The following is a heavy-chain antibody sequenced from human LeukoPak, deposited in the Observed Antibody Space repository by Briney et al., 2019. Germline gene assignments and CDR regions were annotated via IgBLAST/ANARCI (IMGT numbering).Heavy chain of an antibody. Sequence: PSETLSLTCTVSGGSISSGSYYWSWIRQPAGKGLEWIGRIYTSGSTNYNPSLKSRVTISVDMSKNQFSLKLSSVTAADTAVYYCARAMSIAARLQTILDYWGQGTLVTVSS. J-gene: IGHJ4*02. CDR3: ARAMSIAARLQTILDY. CDR2: IYTSGST. D-gene: IGHD6-6*01. CDR1: GGSISSGSYY. V-gene: IGHV4-61*02.